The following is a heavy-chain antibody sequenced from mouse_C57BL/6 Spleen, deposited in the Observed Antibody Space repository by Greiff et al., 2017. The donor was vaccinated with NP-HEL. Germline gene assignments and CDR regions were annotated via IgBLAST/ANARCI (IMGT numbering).Heavy chain of an antibody. CDR3: ASRGTVVEGDFDY. Sequence: QVQLQQSGAELVMPGASVKLSCKASGYTFTSYWMHWVKQRPGQGLEWIGEIDPSDSYTNYNQKFKGKSTLTVDKSSSTAYMQLSSLTSEDSAVYYCASRGTVVEGDFDYWGQGTTLTVSS. J-gene: IGHJ2*01. D-gene: IGHD1-1*01. CDR1: GYTFTSYW. CDR2: IDPSDSYT. V-gene: IGHV1-69*01.